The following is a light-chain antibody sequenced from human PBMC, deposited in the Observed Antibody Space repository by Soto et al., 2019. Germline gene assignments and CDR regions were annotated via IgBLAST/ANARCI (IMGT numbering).Light chain of an antibody. CDR3: QQYNSYSWT. CDR1: QSISSW. J-gene: IGKJ1*01. V-gene: IGKV1-5*01. Sequence: DIQMTQSPSTLSASVGDRVTITCRASQSISSWLAWYQQKPGKAPKPLIYDASSLESGVPSRFSGSGSGKEFTLTISSLQPDDFATDYCQQYNSYSWTFGQGTKVEIK. CDR2: DAS.